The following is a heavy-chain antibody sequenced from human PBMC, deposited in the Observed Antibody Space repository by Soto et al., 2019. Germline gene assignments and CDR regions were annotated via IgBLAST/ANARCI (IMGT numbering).Heavy chain of an antibody. Sequence: EVQLVESGGGLVKPGGSLRLSCAASGFTFSNAWMSWVRQAPGKGLEWAGRIKSKTDGGTTDYAALVKGRFTISRDDSKNTLYLQMNSLKTEDTAVYYCTNPGLFDAFDIWGQGTMVTVSS. CDR3: TNPGLFDAFDI. J-gene: IGHJ3*02. CDR2: IKSKTDGGTT. D-gene: IGHD2-21*01. CDR1: GFTFSNAW. V-gene: IGHV3-15*01.